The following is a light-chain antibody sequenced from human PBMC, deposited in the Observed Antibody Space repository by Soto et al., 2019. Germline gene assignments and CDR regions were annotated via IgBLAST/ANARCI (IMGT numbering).Light chain of an antibody. Sequence: EIVMTQYPATLSVSPGERATLSCRASQSVSSNLAWYQQKPGQAPRLLIYGASTRATGIPDRFSGSGSGTEFTLTISSLQSEDFAVYYCQQYNNWPPLTFGGGTKVEIK. CDR1: QSVSSN. V-gene: IGKV3-15*01. CDR3: QQYNNWPPLT. CDR2: GAS. J-gene: IGKJ4*01.